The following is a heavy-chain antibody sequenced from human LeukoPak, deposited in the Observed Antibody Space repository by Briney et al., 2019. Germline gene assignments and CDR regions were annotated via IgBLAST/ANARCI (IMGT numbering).Heavy chain of an antibody. V-gene: IGHV3-30*04. J-gene: IGHJ5*02. CDR2: ISYDGSNK. CDR3: GRDYLLWFGEISNWFDP. Sequence: TGGSLRLSCAASGFTFSSYAMHWVRQAPGKGLEGVAVISYDGSNKYYADSVKGRFTISRDNSKNTLYLQMNSLRAEDTAVYYCGRDYLLWFGEISNWFDPWGQGTLVTVSS. CDR1: GFTFSSYA. D-gene: IGHD3-10*01.